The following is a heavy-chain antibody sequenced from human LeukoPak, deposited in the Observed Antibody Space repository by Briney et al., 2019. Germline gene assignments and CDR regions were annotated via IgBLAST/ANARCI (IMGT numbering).Heavy chain of an antibody. J-gene: IGHJ4*02. Sequence: SETLSLTCAVYGGSLSGYYWSWIRQPPGKGLEWIGEINHSGSTNYNPSLKSRVTISVDTSKNQFSLNLSSVTAADTAFYYCARQISRSRRLNNYFVYWGQGTLVTGSS. CDR2: INHSGST. CDR1: GGSLSGYY. V-gene: IGHV4-34*01. D-gene: IGHD3-10*01. CDR3: ARQISRSRRLNNYFVY.